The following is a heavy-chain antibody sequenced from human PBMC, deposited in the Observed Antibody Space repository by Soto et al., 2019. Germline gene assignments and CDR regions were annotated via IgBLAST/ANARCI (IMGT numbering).Heavy chain of an antibody. J-gene: IGHJ5*02. CDR1: GYRFTSYW. CDR3: ARKDKSGYFNWFDP. Sequence: PXAALKISCRTCGYRFTSYWIAWVRQMPGKGLEWMGIIFPSDSDTRYSPSFQGQVTISADRSTSTVFLQWASLKASDTAVYFCARKDKSGYFNWFDPWGQGTLVTVSS. CDR2: IFPSDSDT. V-gene: IGHV5-51*01. D-gene: IGHD3-22*01.